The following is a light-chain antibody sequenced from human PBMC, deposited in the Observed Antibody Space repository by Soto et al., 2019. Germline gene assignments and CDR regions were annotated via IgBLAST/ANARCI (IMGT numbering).Light chain of an antibody. CDR1: QSVSSND. V-gene: IGKV3-20*01. J-gene: IGKJ1*01. CDR2: GAS. CDR3: QQYGSSPSWT. Sequence: ETVLTQSPGTLSLSPGERATLSCRASQSVSSNDLAWYQQQPGQPPRLLIYGASIRATGIPDRFRGSGSGTDFTLTVSRLEPDVFAVYYCQQYGSSPSWTFGQGTKVEIK.